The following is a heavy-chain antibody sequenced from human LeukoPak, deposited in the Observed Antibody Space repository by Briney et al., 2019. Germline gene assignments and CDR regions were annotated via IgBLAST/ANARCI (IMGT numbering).Heavy chain of an antibody. Sequence: GSLRLSCAASGFTFDDYAMHWVRQAPGKGLEWVSGIGTAGEIYYPGSVKGRFTISRENAKNSLYLQMNSLRAGDTAVYYCARAAYSSTWYSRYFDLWGRGTLVTVSS. CDR1: GFTFDDYA. D-gene: IGHD6-13*01. J-gene: IGHJ2*01. CDR3: ARAAYSSTWYSRYFDL. CDR2: IGTAGEI. V-gene: IGHV3-13*01.